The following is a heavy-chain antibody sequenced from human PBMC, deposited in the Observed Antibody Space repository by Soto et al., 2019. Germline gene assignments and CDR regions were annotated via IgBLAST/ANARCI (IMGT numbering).Heavy chain of an antibody. J-gene: IGHJ5*02. V-gene: IGHV1-69*04. Sequence: GASVKVSCKASGGTFSSYTISWVRQAPGQGLEWMGRIIPILGIANYAQKFQGRVTITADKSTSTAYMELSSLRSEDTAVYYCARDSSFVVAATGWFDPWGQGTLVTVS. CDR2: IIPILGIA. CDR3: ARDSSFVVAATGWFDP. D-gene: IGHD2-15*01. CDR1: GGTFSSYT.